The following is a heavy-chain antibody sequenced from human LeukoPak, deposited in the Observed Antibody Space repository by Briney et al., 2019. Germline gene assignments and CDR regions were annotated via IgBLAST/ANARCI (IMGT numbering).Heavy chain of an antibody. J-gene: IGHJ6*03. Sequence: FCTWSGCTFTSNSINWVRQPIGQGNEWMGWMNPNSGNTGYAQKFQGRVTITRNTSISTAYMELSSLRSEDTAVYYCARGYYYYMDVWGKGTTVTVSS. V-gene: IGHV1-8*03. CDR1: GCTFTSNS. CDR3: ARGYYYYMDV. CDR2: MNPNSGNT.